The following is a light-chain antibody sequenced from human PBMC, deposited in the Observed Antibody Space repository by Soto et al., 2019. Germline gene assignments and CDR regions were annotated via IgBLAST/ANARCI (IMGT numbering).Light chain of an antibody. Sequence: DIQLTQSPSFLSASVGDRVTITCRASQGIASYLAWYQQKPGKAPNLLIYAASTLQSGVPSRFSGSGSGTEFILTIASLQPEDFATYYCQQLNSYPVTFGQGTRLEI. CDR1: QGIASY. J-gene: IGKJ5*01. V-gene: IGKV1-9*01. CDR3: QQLNSYPVT. CDR2: AAS.